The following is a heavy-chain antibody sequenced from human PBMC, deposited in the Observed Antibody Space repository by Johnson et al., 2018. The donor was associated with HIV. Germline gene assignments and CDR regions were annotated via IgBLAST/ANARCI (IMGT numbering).Heavy chain of an antibody. V-gene: IGHV3-30*18. CDR1: SFTFSSYG. Sequence: QVQLVESGGGLVQPGGSLRLSCVASSFTFSSYGMHWVCQAPGKGLEWVAVISYDVANKSYAESVKGRFPISRDNSRNTLYLQMNSLRAEDKAVYYCAKDQSTVVVPNAFDIWGQGTMVTVSS. D-gene: IGHD3-22*01. J-gene: IGHJ3*02. CDR2: ISYDVANK. CDR3: AKDQSTVVVPNAFDI.